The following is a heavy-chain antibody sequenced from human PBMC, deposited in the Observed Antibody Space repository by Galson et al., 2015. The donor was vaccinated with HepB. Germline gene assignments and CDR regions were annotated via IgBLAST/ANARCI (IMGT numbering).Heavy chain of an antibody. D-gene: IGHD2/OR15-2a*01. CDR1: GFTFSSYR. J-gene: IGHJ3*02. CDR2: TRNKANSYTT. CDR3: ARAPSRQDAFDI. V-gene: IGHV3-72*01. Sequence: SLRLSCAASGFTFSSYRMHWVRQAPGKGLEWVGRTRNKANSYTTEYAASVKGRFTISRDDSKNSLYLQMNSLKTEDTAVYYCARAPSRQDAFDIWGQGTMVTVSS.